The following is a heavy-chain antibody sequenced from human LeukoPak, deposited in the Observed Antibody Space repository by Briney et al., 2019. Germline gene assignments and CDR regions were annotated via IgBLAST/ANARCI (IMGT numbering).Heavy chain of an antibody. CDR2: IWNNGSMK. D-gene: IGHD2-15*01. J-gene: IGHJ3*01. Sequence: GGSLRLSCAPPGFTFRRYGMQWVRPAPGKGLEWVAVIWNNGSMKDYTDSVKSAFTISKDNSKNTLDLQMNSLRAEDTAVYYCARDWRYCSGGTCYGAFDLWGQGTMVTVSS. CDR3: ARDWRYCSGGTCYGAFDL. CDR1: GFTFRRYG. V-gene: IGHV3-33*01.